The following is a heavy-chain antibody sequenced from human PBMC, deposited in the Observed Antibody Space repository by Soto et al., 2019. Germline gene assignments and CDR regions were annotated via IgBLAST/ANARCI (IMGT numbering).Heavy chain of an antibody. CDR2: INAGNGNT. J-gene: IGHJ4*02. V-gene: IGHV1-3*01. D-gene: IGHD3-10*01. CDR1: GYTFTSYA. Sequence: QVQLVQSGAEVKKPGASVKVSCKASGYTFTSYAIHWVRQAPGQRLEWMGWINAGNGNTKYSQKFQGRVTITRDTSASTAYMELSSLRSEDTAVYYCARDLAFGLSDDWGQGTLVTVSS. CDR3: ARDLAFGLSDD.